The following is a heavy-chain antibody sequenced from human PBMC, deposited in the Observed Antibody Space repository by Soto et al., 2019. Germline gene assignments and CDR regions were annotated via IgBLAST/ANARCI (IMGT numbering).Heavy chain of an antibody. CDR3: ARHPIAARLVTRFDP. CDR1: GGSISSSSYY. J-gene: IGHJ5*02. D-gene: IGHD6-6*01. CDR2: IYYSGST. Sequence: SETLSLTCTVSGGSISSSSYYWGWIRQPPGKGLEWIGSIYYSGSTYYNPSLKSRVTISVDTSKNQFSLKLSSVTAADTAVYYCARHPIAARLVTRFDPWGQGTLVTVSS. V-gene: IGHV4-39*01.